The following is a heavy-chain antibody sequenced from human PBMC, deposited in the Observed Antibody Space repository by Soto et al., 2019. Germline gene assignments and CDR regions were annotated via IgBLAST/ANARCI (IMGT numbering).Heavy chain of an antibody. CDR2: ISYDGSNK. D-gene: IGHD6-13*01. CDR1: GFTFSSYA. CDR3: ARGIAAAGFYYYYGMDV. J-gene: IGHJ6*02. Sequence: GGSLRLSCAASGFTFSSYAMHWVRQGPGKGLEWVAVISYDGSNKYYADSVKGRFTISRDNSKNTLYLQMNSLRAEDTAVYYCARGIAAAGFYYYYGMDVWGQGTTVTVSS. V-gene: IGHV3-30-3*01.